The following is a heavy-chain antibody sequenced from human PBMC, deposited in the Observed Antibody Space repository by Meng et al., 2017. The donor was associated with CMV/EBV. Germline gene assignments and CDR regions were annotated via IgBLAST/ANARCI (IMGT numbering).Heavy chain of an antibody. CDR3: ARGGPITIFGVAINWFDP. J-gene: IGHJ5*02. CDR2: IYYSGST. D-gene: IGHD3-3*01. CDR1: GGSISSYY. Sequence: SETLSLTCTVSGGSISSYYWSWIRQPPGKGLEWIGYIYYSGSTNYNPSLKSRVTISVDTSKNQFSLKLSSVTAADTAVYYCARGGPITIFGVAINWFDPWGQGTLVTVSS. V-gene: IGHV4-59*12.